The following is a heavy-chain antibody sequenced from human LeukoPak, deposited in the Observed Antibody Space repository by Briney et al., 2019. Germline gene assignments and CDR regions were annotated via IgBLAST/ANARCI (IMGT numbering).Heavy chain of an antibody. V-gene: IGHV3-15*07. CDR1: GFTYSNAW. Sequence: GGSLRLSCATSGFTYSNAWMNWVRQAPGKGLEWVGRIRSNSDGGTIDYAAPVKGRFTLSRDDSKTTLYLQMNSLQTEDTAVYYCATDFYDSTWGQGTLVTVSS. CDR2: IRSNSDGGTI. J-gene: IGHJ5*02. D-gene: IGHD3-22*01. CDR3: ATDFYDST.